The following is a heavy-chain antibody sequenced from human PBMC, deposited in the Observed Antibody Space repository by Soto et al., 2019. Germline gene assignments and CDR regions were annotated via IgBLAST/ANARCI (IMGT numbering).Heavy chain of an antibody. CDR1: GYTFTSYG. Sequence: ASVKVSCKASGYTFTSYGISWVRQAPGQGLEWMGWISAYNGNTNYAQKLQGRVTMTTDTSTSTAYMELRSLRSDDTAVYYCARSPLVGATTILLGYFQHWGQGTLVTVYS. J-gene: IGHJ1*01. V-gene: IGHV1-18*04. D-gene: IGHD1-26*01. CDR2: ISAYNGNT. CDR3: ARSPLVGATTILLGYFQH.